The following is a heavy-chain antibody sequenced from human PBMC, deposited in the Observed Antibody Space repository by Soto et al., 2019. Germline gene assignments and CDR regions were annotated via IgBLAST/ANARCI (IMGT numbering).Heavy chain of an antibody. Sequence: GQLLQSGGGLVQPGESLRVSCAAAGFTFSSSGMSWVRQAPGQGLEWVSSISVRGDYRYYADSVKGRFTISRDNSKNPLYLQMNSLTAEDTAVYYCANHGGFDFWGQGTMVAVSS. D-gene: IGHD4-17*01. CDR3: ANHGGFDF. CDR2: ISVRGDYR. J-gene: IGHJ3*01. CDR1: GFTFSSSG. V-gene: IGHV3-23*01.